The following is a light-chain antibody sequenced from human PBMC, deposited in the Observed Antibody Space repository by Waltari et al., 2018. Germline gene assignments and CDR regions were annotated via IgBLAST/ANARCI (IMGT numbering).Light chain of an antibody. CDR2: DVD. V-gene: IGLV2-11*01. Sequence: QSALTQPRSVSGSPGQSVTLSGTGTNSHFGPYNYVPWYQPRPGKAPKLVIYDVDKRPSEVPDRFSGSKAGNTASLTISGLQADDEADYYCCSYAGRYTSVFGGGTKVTVL. CDR3: CSYAGRYTSV. J-gene: IGLJ2*01. CDR1: NSHFGPYNY.